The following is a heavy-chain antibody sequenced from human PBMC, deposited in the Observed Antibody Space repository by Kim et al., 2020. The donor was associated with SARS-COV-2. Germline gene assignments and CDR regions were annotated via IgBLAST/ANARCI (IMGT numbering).Heavy chain of an antibody. D-gene: IGHD3-10*01. Sequence: SETLSLTCAVYGGSFSGYYWSWIRQPPGKGLEWIGEINHSGSTNYNPSLKSRVTTSVDTSKNQFSLKLSSVTAADTAVYYCARGRYYYGSGSRYYYYGMDVWGQGTTVTVSS. CDR3: ARGRYYYGSGSRYYYYGMDV. J-gene: IGHJ6*02. CDR1: GGSFSGYY. V-gene: IGHV4-34*01. CDR2: INHSGST.